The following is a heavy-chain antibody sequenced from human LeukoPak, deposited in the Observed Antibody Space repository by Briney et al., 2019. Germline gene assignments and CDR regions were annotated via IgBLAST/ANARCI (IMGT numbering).Heavy chain of an antibody. D-gene: IGHD5-18*01. V-gene: IGHV3-23*01. CDR1: GFTVSSNY. CDR3: ANGYDTEAFDI. Sequence: GGSLRLSCAASGFTVSSNYMSWVRQAPGKGLEWVSAISGSGGSTFYADSVKGRFTISRDNSKNTLYLQMNSLRAEDTAVYYCANGYDTEAFDIWGQGTMVTVSS. J-gene: IGHJ3*02. CDR2: ISGSGGST.